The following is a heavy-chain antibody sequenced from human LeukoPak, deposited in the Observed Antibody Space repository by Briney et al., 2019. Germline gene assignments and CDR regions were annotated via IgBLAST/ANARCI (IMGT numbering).Heavy chain of an antibody. CDR2: INTNTGNP. Sequence: ASVRVSCKASGYTFTSYAMNWVRQAPGQGLEWMGWINTNTGNPTYAQGFTGRFVFSLDTSVSTAYLETSSLKAEDTAVYYCARGYTKDMTSVTHFDYWGQGTLVTVSS. CDR3: ARGYTKDMTSVTHFDY. V-gene: IGHV7-4-1*02. D-gene: IGHD4-17*01. CDR1: GYTFTSYA. J-gene: IGHJ4*02.